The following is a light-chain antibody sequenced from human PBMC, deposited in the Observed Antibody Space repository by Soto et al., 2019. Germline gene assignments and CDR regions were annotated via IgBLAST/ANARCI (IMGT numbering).Light chain of an antibody. CDR3: QQYGSSGT. CDR1: QSVGSN. V-gene: IGKV3-20*01. Sequence: IVMTQSQATLSVSPGATATLSSTASQSVGSNLAWYQQKPGQAPRLLIYGASNRATGIPDRFSGSGSGTDFTLTISRLEPEDFAVYYCQQYGSSGTFGQGTKV. CDR2: GAS. J-gene: IGKJ1*01.